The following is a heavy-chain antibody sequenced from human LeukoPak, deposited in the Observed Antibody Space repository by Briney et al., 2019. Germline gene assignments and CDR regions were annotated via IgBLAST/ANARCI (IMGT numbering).Heavy chain of an antibody. CDR2: ISWNRDAV. Sequence: PGRSLRLSCAASGFSFDDYAMHWVRHAPGKGLEWVSGISWNRDAVVYADSVKGRFTISRDNAKSSLYLQMNGLRAEDTAFSYFAKQNTGQFNSFFAYRGFYYWGQGTPVSVPS. D-gene: IGHD6-6*01. J-gene: IGHJ4*02. CDR1: GFSFDDYA. V-gene: IGHV3-9*01. CDR3: AKQNTGQFNSFFAYRGFYY.